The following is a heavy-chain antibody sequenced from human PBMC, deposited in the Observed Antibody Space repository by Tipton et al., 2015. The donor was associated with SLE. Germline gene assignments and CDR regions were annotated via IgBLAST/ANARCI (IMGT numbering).Heavy chain of an antibody. CDR1: GGSISSSSYY. V-gene: IGHV4-61*05. Sequence: TLSLTCTVSGGSISSSSYYWGWIRQPPGKGLEWIGEINHGGSTNYNPSLKSRVTISVDTSKNQFSLRLSSVTAADTAVYYCARPDASWGQGTLVTVSS. CDR2: INHGGST. J-gene: IGHJ5*02. CDR3: ARPDAS. D-gene: IGHD1-14*01.